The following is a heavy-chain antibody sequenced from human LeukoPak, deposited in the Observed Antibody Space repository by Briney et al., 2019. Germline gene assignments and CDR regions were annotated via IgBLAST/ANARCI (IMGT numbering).Heavy chain of an antibody. CDR1: GFTFSSYW. J-gene: IGHJ4*02. Sequence: AGGSLRLSCAASGFTFSSYWMHWVRQAPGKGLVWVSRINSDGSSISYADSVKGRFTISRDNAKNTLYLQMNSLRAEDTAVYYCAREKYDILTGYSTLGDYWGQGTLVTVSS. V-gene: IGHV3-74*01. CDR3: AREKYDILTGYSTLGDY. D-gene: IGHD3-9*01. CDR2: INSDGSSI.